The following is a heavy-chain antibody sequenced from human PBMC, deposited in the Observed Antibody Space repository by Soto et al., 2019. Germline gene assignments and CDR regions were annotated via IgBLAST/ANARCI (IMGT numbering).Heavy chain of an antibody. Sequence: XGTLSLTGAVYGGSFSGYYWSWIRQPPGKGLEWIGEINHSGITNYNPSLKSRVTISVDTSKNQFSLKLSSVTAADTAVYYCASPPQRGGTRYFDYWGQGTLVTVSS. CDR3: ASPPQRGGTRYFDY. CDR1: GGSFSGYY. V-gene: IGHV4-34*01. J-gene: IGHJ4*02. CDR2: INHSGIT. D-gene: IGHD1-7*01.